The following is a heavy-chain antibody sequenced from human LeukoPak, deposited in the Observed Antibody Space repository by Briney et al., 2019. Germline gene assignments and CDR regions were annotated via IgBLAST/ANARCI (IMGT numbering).Heavy chain of an antibody. CDR3: AREDEYYDSSLFDI. D-gene: IGHD3-22*01. CDR2: ISSSGSTI. Sequence: GGSLRLSRAASGFTFSDYYMSWIRQAPGKGLEWVSYISSSGSTIYYADSVKGRFTISRDNAKNSLYLQMNSLRAEDTAVYYCAREDEYYDSSLFDIWGQGTMVTVSS. CDR1: GFTFSDYY. J-gene: IGHJ3*02. V-gene: IGHV3-11*01.